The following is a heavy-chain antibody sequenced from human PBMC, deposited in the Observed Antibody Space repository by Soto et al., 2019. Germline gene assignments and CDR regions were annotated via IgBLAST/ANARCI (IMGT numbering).Heavy chain of an antibody. CDR3: AKDPTPSYYYYGMDV. Sequence: GGSLRLSCAASGFTFSSYDMHWVRQATGKGLEWVSAISGSGGSAYYADSVKGRFTISRGNSKNTLYLQMNSLRAEDTAVYYCAKDPTPSYYYYGMDVWGQGTTVTVSS. CDR2: ISGSGGSA. J-gene: IGHJ6*02. V-gene: IGHV3-23*01. CDR1: GFTFSSYD.